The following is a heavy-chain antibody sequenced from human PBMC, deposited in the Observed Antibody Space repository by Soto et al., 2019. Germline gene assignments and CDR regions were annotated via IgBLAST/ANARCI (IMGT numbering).Heavy chain of an antibody. CDR3: ARAGYSYLYYYYYMDV. Sequence: PSETLSLTCTVSGGSISSYYWSWIRQPPGKGLEWIGYIYYSGSTNYNPSLKSRVTISVDTSKNQFSLKLSSVTAADTAVYYCARAGYSYLYYYYYMDVWGKGTTVTVSS. CDR1: GGSISSYY. V-gene: IGHV4-59*01. CDR2: IYYSGST. J-gene: IGHJ6*03. D-gene: IGHD5-18*01.